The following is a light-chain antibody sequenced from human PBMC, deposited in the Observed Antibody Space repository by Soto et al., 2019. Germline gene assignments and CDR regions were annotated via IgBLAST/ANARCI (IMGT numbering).Light chain of an antibody. V-gene: IGLV2-14*01. J-gene: IGLJ1*01. CDR2: EVI. Sequence: QPALTQPASVSGSPGQSLTISCAGTSSDVGGYNYVSWYQQHPGKAPKLLIYEVINRPSGVSNRFSGSKSGNTASLTISGLQAEDEADYYCSSYTTSGSYVFGTGTKVTVL. CDR1: SSDVGGYNY. CDR3: SSYTTSGSYV.